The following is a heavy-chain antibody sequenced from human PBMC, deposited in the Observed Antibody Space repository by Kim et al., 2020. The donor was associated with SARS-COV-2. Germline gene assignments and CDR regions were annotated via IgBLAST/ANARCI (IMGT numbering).Heavy chain of an antibody. Sequence: SETLSLTCTVSGGSISSSSYYWGWIRQPPGKGLEWIGSIYYSGSTYYNPSLKSRVTISVDTSKNQFSLKLSSVTAADTAVYYCATPRGDQYYFDYWGQGTLVTVSS. V-gene: IGHV4-39*01. CDR3: ATPRGDQYYFDY. CDR2: IYYSGST. D-gene: IGHD2-21*02. CDR1: GGSISSSSYY. J-gene: IGHJ4*02.